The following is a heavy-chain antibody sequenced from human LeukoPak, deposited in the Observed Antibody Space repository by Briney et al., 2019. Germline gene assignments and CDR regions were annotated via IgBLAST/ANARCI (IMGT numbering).Heavy chain of an antibody. CDR3: ARSERIVVVAALWFDP. CDR2: IYYSGST. J-gene: IGHJ5*02. D-gene: IGHD2-15*01. V-gene: IGHV4-39*01. Sequence: SETLSLTCTVSGGSISSSSYYWGWIRQPPGKGLEWIGSIYYSGSTYYNPSLKSRVTISVDTSKNQFSLKLSSVTAADTAVYYCARSERIVVVAALWFDPWGQGTLATVSS. CDR1: GGSISSSSYY.